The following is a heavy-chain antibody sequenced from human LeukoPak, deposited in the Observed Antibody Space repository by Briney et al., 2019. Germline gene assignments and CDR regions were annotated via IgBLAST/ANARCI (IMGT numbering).Heavy chain of an antibody. CDR3: ARGAGYSGYDRSGEFDY. CDR2: IIPIFGTA. Sequence: SVKVSCEASGGTFSSYAISWVRQAPGQGLEWMGGIIPIFGTANYAQKFQGRVTITADESTSTAYMEPSSLRSEDTAVYYCARGAGYSGYDRSGEFDYWGQGTLVTVSS. V-gene: IGHV1-69*13. CDR1: GGTFSSYA. J-gene: IGHJ4*02. D-gene: IGHD5-12*01.